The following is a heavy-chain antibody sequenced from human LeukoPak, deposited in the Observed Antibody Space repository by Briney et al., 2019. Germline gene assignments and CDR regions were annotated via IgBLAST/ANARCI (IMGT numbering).Heavy chain of an antibody. Sequence: SETLSLTCAVFGGPFSDYYWSWIRRPPGKGLEWLGEINHSGSANYILSFKNRVIISLSTSKNNLSLMLISVTTAAAAFFYYSGGRFGGHSYYCIDVWGKGTAVSVSS. CDR3: SGGRFGGHSYYCIDV. V-gene: IGHV4-34*01. D-gene: IGHD3-3*01. CDR1: GGPFSDYY. CDR2: INHSGSA. J-gene: IGHJ6*03.